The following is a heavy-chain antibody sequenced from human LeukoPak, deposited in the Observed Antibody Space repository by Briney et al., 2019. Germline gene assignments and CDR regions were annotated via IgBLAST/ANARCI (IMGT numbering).Heavy chain of an antibody. J-gene: IGHJ6*02. D-gene: IGHD3-3*01. V-gene: IGHV4-34*01. CDR3: ARGPPGYDFWSGYPRNYYYYGMGV. CDR2: INHSGST. Sequence: SETLSLTCAVYGGSFSGYYWSWIRQPPGKGLEWIGEINHSGSTNYNPSLKSRVTISVDTSKNQFSLKLSSVTAADTAVYYCARGPPGYDFWSGYPRNYYYYGMGVWGQGTTVTVSS. CDR1: GGSFSGYY.